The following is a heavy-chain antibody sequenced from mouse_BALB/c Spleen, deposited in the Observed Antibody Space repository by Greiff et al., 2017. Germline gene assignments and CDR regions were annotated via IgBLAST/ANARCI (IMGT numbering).Heavy chain of an antibody. CDR1: GYTFTEYT. Sequence: QVQLQQSGPELVKPGASVKISCKTSGYTFTEYTMHWVKQRPGQGLEWIGVINPGSGGTNYNEKFKGKATLTADKSSSTAYMQLSSLTSDDSAVYFCARGSYYDSTAWFAYWGQGTLVTVSA. D-gene: IGHD2-4*01. CDR2: INPGSGGT. V-gene: IGHV1-54*01. CDR3: ARGSYYDSTAWFAY. J-gene: IGHJ3*01.